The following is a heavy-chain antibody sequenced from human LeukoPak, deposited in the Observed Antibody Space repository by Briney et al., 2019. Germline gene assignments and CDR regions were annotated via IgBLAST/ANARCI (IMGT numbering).Heavy chain of an antibody. CDR2: IYTSGST. CDR1: GGSISSGSYY. J-gene: IGHJ6*03. D-gene: IGHD6-6*01. CDR3: AKYSSSPVGSYYYYMDV. Sequence: SQTLSLTCTVSGGSISSGSYYWSWIRQPAGKGLEWIGRIYTSGSTNYNPSLKSRVTISVGTSKNQFSLKLSSVTAADTAVYYCAKYSSSPVGSYYYYMDVWGKGTTVTVSS. V-gene: IGHV4-61*02.